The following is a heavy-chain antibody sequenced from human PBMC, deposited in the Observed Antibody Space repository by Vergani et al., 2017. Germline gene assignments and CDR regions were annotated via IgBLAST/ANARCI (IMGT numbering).Heavy chain of an antibody. CDR1: GFTVSSND. V-gene: IGHV3-53*04. CDR2: ICSSGST. Sequence: EVQLVESGGGLVQPGGSLRLSCAASGFTVSSNDMSWVRQAPGKGLEWVSVICSSGSTYYADSVKGRFTISRNNSKNTLYLQMNSLRAEDTAVYYCARARGSSGWFDAFDIWGQGTMVTVSS. CDR3: ARARGSSGWFDAFDI. D-gene: IGHD6-19*01. J-gene: IGHJ3*02.